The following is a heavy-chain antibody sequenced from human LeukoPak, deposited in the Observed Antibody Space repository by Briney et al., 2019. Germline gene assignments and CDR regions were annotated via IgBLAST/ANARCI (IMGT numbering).Heavy chain of an antibody. D-gene: IGHD2-2*01. CDR3: ARDSMCSSTSCYGDY. J-gene: IGHJ4*02. CDR2: IIPILGIA. V-gene: IGHV1-69*04. CDR1: GGTFSSYA. Sequence: ASVKVSCKASGGTFSSYAISWVRQAPGQGLEWMGRIIPILGIANYAQKFQGRVTITADKSTSTAYMELSSLRSEDTAVYYCARDSMCSSTSCYGDYWGQGTLVTVSS.